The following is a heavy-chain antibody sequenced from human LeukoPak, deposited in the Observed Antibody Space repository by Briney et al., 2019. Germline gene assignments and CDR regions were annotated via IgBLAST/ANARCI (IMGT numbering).Heavy chain of an antibody. J-gene: IGHJ3*02. D-gene: IGHD6-19*01. Sequence: GRSLRLSCAASGFTFSSYGMHWVRQAPGKGLEWVAVIWYDGSNKYYADSVKGRFTISRDNSKNTLYLQMHSLGAEDTAVYYCARSYSSAWDDAFDIWGQGTMVTVSS. CDR2: IWYDGSNK. CDR1: GFTFSSYG. V-gene: IGHV3-33*01. CDR3: ARSYSSAWDDAFDI.